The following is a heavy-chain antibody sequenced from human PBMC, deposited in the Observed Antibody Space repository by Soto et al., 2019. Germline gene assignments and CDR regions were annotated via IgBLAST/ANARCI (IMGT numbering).Heavy chain of an antibody. Sequence: PGGSLRLSCAASGFTFSSYAMSWVRQAPGKGLEWVSAISGSGGSTYHADYVKGRFTISRDNSKNTLYLQMNSLRAEDTAVYYCVKDGTRYDILTGYYSVSWFDPWGQGTLVTVSS. J-gene: IGHJ5*02. CDR3: VKDGTRYDILTGYYSVSWFDP. V-gene: IGHV3-23*01. CDR1: GFTFSSYA. D-gene: IGHD3-9*01. CDR2: ISGSGGST.